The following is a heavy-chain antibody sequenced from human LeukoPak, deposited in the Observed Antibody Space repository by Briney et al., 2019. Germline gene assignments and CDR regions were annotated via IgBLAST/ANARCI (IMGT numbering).Heavy chain of an antibody. CDR3: ARYTAMFRGFDF. J-gene: IGHJ4*02. Sequence: AAANVSCKSSAYTFTYYYMHLLRQAPAQELGWVGLINTNIGATNYAQTFQGRVTMTRDTSISTAYMELSRLRSDDVAMYYCARYTAMFRGFDFWGQGTLVTVSS. CDR1: AYTFTYYY. V-gene: IGHV1-2*02. CDR2: INTNIGAT. D-gene: IGHD5-18*01.